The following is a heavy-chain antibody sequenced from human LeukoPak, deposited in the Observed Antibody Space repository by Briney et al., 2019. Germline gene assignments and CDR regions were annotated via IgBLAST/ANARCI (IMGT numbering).Heavy chain of an antibody. J-gene: IGHJ4*02. D-gene: IGHD3-22*01. CDR2: IHNSGST. CDR1: GGSITNYY. CDR3: AREMNYYDSTGYYLHYFDY. V-gene: IGHV4-59*01. Sequence: SETLSLTCTVSGGSITNYYWSWIRQAPGKGLEWIGYIHNSGSTDYNPSLKSRLTMSVDTSKNQLSLKLSSVTAADTAVYYCAREMNYYDSTGYYLHYFDYWGQGTLVTVSS.